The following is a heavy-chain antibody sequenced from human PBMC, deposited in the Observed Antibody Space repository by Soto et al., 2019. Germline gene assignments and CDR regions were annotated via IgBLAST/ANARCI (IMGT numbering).Heavy chain of an antibody. J-gene: IGHJ6*02. CDR1: GGSISTSRSY. V-gene: IGHV4-39*01. CDR3: ARPKGYYYGMDV. CDR2: IFYSGST. Sequence: PSETLSLTCSVSGGSISTSRSYWAWIRQPPGKGLKWLANIFYSGSTFYNPSLTSRVSVSVDTSKNEFSLKLSSVTAADTAVYYCARPKGYYYGMDVWGQGTTVTVSS.